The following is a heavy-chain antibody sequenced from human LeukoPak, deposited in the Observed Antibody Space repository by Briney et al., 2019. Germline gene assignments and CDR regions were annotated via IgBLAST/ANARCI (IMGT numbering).Heavy chain of an antibody. CDR2: ITSSGSTI. CDR1: GFTFSSYE. D-gene: IGHD5-24*01. CDR3: ARDDRDGNTWAWFAS. V-gene: IGHV3-48*03. J-gene: IGHJ5*01. Sequence: VGTLRLSCAASGFTFSSYEMNWVRQAPGKGLEWVSYITSSGSTISYADSAKGRFTISRDNARNSLYLQMNSLRAEDTAVYYCARDDRDGNTWAWFASWGQGPLVTVSS.